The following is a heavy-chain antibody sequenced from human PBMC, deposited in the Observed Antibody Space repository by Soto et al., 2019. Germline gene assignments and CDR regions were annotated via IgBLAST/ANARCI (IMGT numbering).Heavy chain of an antibody. CDR3: ARGNRYFDWLYNWFDP. CDR2: IYATGTT. D-gene: IGHD3-9*01. V-gene: IGHV4-4*07. CDR1: GASISGFY. Sequence: SETLSLTCTVSGASISGFYWSWIRKSAGKGLEWIGRIYATGTTDYNPSLKSRVMMSVDTSKKQFSLKLRSVTAADTAVYYCARGNRYFDWLYNWFDPWGQGTLVTVSS. J-gene: IGHJ5*02.